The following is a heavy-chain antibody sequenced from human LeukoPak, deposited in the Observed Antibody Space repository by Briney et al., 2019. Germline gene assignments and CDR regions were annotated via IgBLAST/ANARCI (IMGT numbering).Heavy chain of an antibody. CDR3: ARDTTGKFDY. D-gene: IGHD4-11*01. CDR1: GGSISSSSYY. CDR2: IYYSGST. Sequence: SETLSLTCTVSGGSISSSSYYWGWIRQPPGKGLEWIGSIYYSGSTYYNPSLKSRVTISVDTSKNQFSLKLSSVTAADTAVYYCARDTTGKFDYWGQGTLVTVSS. J-gene: IGHJ4*02. V-gene: IGHV4-39*07.